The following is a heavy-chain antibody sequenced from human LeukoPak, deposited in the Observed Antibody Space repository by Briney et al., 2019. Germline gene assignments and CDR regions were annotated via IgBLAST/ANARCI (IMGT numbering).Heavy chain of an antibody. J-gene: IGHJ6*03. Sequence: PSETLSLTCTVSGGSISSYYWSWVRQPTGKGLEWIGRIYTSGSTNYNPSLKSRVTISVDTSKNQFSLKLSSVTAADTAVYYCARETGSSWYFNYYYYMDVWGKGTTVTVSS. V-gene: IGHV4-4*07. CDR2: IYTSGST. CDR1: GGSISSYY. CDR3: ARETGSSWYFNYYYYMDV. D-gene: IGHD6-13*01.